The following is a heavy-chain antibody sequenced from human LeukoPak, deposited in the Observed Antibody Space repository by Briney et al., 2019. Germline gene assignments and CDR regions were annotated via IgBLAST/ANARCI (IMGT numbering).Heavy chain of an antibody. CDR1: GFTFSSYW. CDR2: IKQDGSEK. Sequence: GGSLRLSCAASGFTFSSYWMSWVRQAPGKELEWVANIKQDGSEKYYVDSVKGRFTISRDNAKNSLYLQMNSLRAEDTAVYYCAGDVTRDAFDIWGQGTMVTVSS. V-gene: IGHV3-7*01. CDR3: AGDVTRDAFDI. D-gene: IGHD4-11*01. J-gene: IGHJ3*02.